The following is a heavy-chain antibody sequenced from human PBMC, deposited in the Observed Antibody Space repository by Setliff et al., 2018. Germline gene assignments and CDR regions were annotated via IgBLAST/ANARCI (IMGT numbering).Heavy chain of an antibody. D-gene: IGHD5-18*01. CDR3: ARAPSVELVTIRTNSWFTY. J-gene: IGHJ4*02. CDR1: GYTFRNYS. Sequence: ASVKVSCKASGYTFRNYSFAWVRQAPGQGLEWVGWISVYNGDTNYAQKFQGRVTLTTDTSTSTAYMELRSLTSDDSAFYYCARAPSVELVTIRTNSWFTYWGQGTLVTVSS. CDR2: ISVYNGDT. V-gene: IGHV1-18*01.